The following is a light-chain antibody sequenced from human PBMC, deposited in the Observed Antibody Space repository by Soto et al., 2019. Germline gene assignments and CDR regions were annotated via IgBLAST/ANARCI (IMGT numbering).Light chain of an antibody. Sequence: QSVLTQPASVSGSPGQSITISCPGTSSDVGGYNYVSWYQQHPGKAPKLMIYEVSNRPSGVSNRFSGSKSGNTASLTISGLQAEDEADYYCSSYTSSSTLNVFGTGTKVTVL. CDR1: SSDVGGYNY. CDR3: SSYTSSSTLNV. CDR2: EVS. J-gene: IGLJ1*01. V-gene: IGLV2-14*01.